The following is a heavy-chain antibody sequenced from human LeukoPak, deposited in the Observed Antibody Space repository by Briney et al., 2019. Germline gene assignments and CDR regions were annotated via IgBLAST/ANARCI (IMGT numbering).Heavy chain of an antibody. V-gene: IGHV3-23*01. J-gene: IGHJ4*02. CDR1: GFTFSSYA. CDR2: ISGSGGST. D-gene: IGHD3-3*01. CDR3: AKDPVYYDFWSGYQNYFDY. Sequence: GGSLRLSCAASGFTFSSYAMSWVRQAPGKGLEWVSAISGSGGSTYYADSVKGRFTISRDNSKNTLYLQMNSLRAEDTAVYYCAKDPVYYDFWSGYQNYFDYRGQGTLVTVSS.